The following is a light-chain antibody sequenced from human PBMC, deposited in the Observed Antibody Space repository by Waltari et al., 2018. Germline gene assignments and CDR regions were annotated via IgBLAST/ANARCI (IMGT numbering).Light chain of an antibody. J-gene: IGKJ4*01. CDR1: QAVYTY. Sequence: SCSDSQAVYTYLSWAQQGPGQSPRLLIYDTSNRATGIPDRFSGSGSETDFTLTISSLEPEDFAVYYCQQRRRWPLTFGGGSKVEI. CDR2: DTS. V-gene: IGKV3-11*01. CDR3: QQRRRWPLT.